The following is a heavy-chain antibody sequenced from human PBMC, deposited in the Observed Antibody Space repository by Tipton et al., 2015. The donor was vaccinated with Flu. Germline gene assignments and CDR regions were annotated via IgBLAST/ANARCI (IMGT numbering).Heavy chain of an antibody. CDR1: GDSLSSYY. CDR3: ARGSGSGTFMIFDF. J-gene: IGHJ4*02. D-gene: IGHD3-10*01. CDR2: IYTSGGA. V-gene: IGHV4-4*07. Sequence: TLSLTCTVSGDSLSSYYWSWIRQPAGKGLEWIGRIYTSGGAKYNPSLRGRLTMSVDASKREFSLKLNSVTAADTATYYCARGSGSGTFMIFDFWGRGTLVTVSS.